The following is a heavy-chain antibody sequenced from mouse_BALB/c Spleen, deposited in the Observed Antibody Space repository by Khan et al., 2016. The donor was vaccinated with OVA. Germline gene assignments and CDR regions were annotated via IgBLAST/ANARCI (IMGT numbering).Heavy chain of an antibody. CDR3: ARSTYRYAFVY. V-gene: IGHV3-8*02. D-gene: IGHD2-12*01. Sequence: EAQRQESGPSLVKPSQTLSLTCSVTGDSITSGYWNWIRKFPGNKLEYMGYIIYTGYTYYNPSLQSRISITRHTSKNQYYLQLNSVTDEDTATYYCARSTYRYAFVYWGQGTLVTVSA. CDR2: IIYTGYT. J-gene: IGHJ3*01. CDR1: GDSITSGY.